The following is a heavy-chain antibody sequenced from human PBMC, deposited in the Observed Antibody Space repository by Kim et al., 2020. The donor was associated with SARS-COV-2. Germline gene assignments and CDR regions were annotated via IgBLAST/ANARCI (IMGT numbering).Heavy chain of an antibody. Sequence: NYAQKLQGRVTMTTDTSTRTANMELRSLRSDDTDVYYCARGGGLWELPFDYWGQGTLVTVAS. J-gene: IGHJ4*02. CDR3: ARGGGLWELPFDY. V-gene: IGHV1-18*01. D-gene: IGHD1-26*01.